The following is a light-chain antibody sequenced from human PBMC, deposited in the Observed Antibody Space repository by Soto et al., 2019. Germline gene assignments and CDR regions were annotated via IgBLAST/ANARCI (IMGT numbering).Light chain of an antibody. CDR3: QQYNSYSPRT. CDR1: QSISSW. Sequence: DIQMTQSPSTLSASVGDRVTITCRASQSISSWLAWYQQKPGKAPKLLIYDASSLESGVPSRFSGSGSGTEFTLTISSLQPDDVATYYCQQYNSYSPRTFGQGTKVEIK. V-gene: IGKV1-5*01. CDR2: DAS. J-gene: IGKJ1*01.